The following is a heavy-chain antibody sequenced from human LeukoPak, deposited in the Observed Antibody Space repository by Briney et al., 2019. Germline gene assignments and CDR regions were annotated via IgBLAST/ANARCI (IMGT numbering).Heavy chain of an antibody. D-gene: IGHD1-1*01. Sequence: PGGSLRLSCAASGFTFSSYALSWIRQPPGKGLEWIGEINHSGSTNYNPSLKSRVTISVDTSKNQFSLKLSSVTAADTAVYYCASLDHLAHDYWGQGTLVTVSS. CDR2: INHSGST. V-gene: IGHV4-34*01. J-gene: IGHJ4*02. CDR1: GFTFSSYA. CDR3: ASLDHLAHDY.